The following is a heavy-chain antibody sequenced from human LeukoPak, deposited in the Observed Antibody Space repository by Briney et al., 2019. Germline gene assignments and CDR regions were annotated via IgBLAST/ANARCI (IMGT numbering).Heavy chain of an antibody. D-gene: IGHD2/OR15-2a*01. CDR3: ARDSSYAQDH. V-gene: IGHV3-48*02. CDR1: GFTFSSYS. J-gene: IGHJ4*02. Sequence: GGSLRLSCAASGFTFSSYSMNWVRQAPGKGLEWVSYIGVSSNTIYYADFVQGRFTISRDNAKNSLYLQISSLRDEDTAVYYCARDSSYAQDHWGQGTLVTVSS. CDR2: IGVSSNTI.